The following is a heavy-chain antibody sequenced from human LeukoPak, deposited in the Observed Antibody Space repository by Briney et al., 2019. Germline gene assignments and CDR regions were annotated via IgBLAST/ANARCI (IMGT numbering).Heavy chain of an antibody. CDR3: AKGYCSSTSCKESFFDY. CDR1: GFTFSNYA. D-gene: IGHD2-2*01. J-gene: IGHJ4*02. V-gene: IGHV3-23*01. CDR2: ISGSGGST. Sequence: GGSLRLSCGASGFTFSNYAMSWVRQAPGKGLEWVSSISGSGGSTDYADSVKGRFTMSRDNSRNTLYVQMNSLRAEDTAVYYCAKGYCSSTSCKESFFDYWGQGTLVTVSS.